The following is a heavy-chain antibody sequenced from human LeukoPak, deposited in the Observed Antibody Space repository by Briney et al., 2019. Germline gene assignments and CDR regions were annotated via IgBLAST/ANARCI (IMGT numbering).Heavy chain of an antibody. Sequence: ASVKVSCKASGYTFTDYYIHWVRQAPGQGLEWMGWIDPNSGATNYAQKFQGRVTMTRDTSISSAYMDLSRLRYDDTAVYYCARQKAAAGHFDYWGQGTLVTVSS. CDR3: ARQKAAAGHFDY. CDR1: GYTFTDYY. J-gene: IGHJ4*02. V-gene: IGHV1-2*02. D-gene: IGHD6-13*01. CDR2: IDPNSGAT.